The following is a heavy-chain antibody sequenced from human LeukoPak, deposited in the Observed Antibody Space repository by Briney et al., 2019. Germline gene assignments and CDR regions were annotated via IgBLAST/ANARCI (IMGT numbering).Heavy chain of an antibody. J-gene: IGHJ4*02. CDR3: AREAPYYYDSSGYYHLRLFDY. Sequence: SETLSLTCAVYGVSFSGYYWSWIRQSPGKGLEWIGYIYYSGSTNYNPSLKSRVTISVDTSKNQFSLKLSSVTAADTAVYYCAREAPYYYDSSGYYHLRLFDYWGQGTLVTVSS. CDR1: GVSFSGYY. D-gene: IGHD3-22*01. CDR2: IYYSGST. V-gene: IGHV4-59*01.